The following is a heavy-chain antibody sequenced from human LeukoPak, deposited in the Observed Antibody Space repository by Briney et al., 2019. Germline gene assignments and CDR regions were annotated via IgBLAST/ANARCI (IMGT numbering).Heavy chain of an antibody. J-gene: IGHJ3*02. CDR3: ARVRQQLVSRDAFDI. Sequence: GGSLRLSCAASGFTFTSYWMHWVRQAPGKGLVWLSRINSAGGTTNYADSVKGRFTISRDNAKNTLYLQMNSLRAEDTAVYYCARVRQQLVSRDAFDIWGQGTMVTVSS. CDR2: INSAGGTT. CDR1: GFTFTSYW. V-gene: IGHV3-74*01. D-gene: IGHD6-13*01.